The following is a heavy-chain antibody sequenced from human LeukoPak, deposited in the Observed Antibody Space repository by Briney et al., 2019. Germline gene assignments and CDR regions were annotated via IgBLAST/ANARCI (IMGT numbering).Heavy chain of an antibody. D-gene: IGHD3-22*01. CDR3: TTYPQYYYDSSGYYRFDY. Sequence: GGSLRLSCAASGFTFSNAWMSWVRQAPGKGLEWVGRIKSKTDGGTTDYAAPVKGRFTISRDDSKNTLYLQMNSLKTEDSAVYYCTTYPQYYYDSSGYYRFDYWGQGTLVTVSS. CDR1: GFTFSNAW. V-gene: IGHV3-15*01. CDR2: IKSKTDGGTT. J-gene: IGHJ4*02.